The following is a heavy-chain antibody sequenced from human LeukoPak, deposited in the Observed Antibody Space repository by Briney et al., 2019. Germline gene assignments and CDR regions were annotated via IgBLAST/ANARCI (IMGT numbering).Heavy chain of an antibody. CDR3: ASGTGSGYVDWFDP. D-gene: IGHD5-12*01. Sequence: ASVKVSCKTSGNSFILYGISWVRQAPGQGPEWMGWISTSTGDTKHTQKFQGRVTLTTDTSTSTAYMELSSLRSEDTAVYYCASGTGSGYVDWFDPWGQGTLVTVSS. J-gene: IGHJ5*02. V-gene: IGHV1-18*01. CDR2: ISTSTGDT. CDR1: GNSFILYG.